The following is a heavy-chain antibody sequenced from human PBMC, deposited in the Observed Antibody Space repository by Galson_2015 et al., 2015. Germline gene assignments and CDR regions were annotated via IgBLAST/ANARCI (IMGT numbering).Heavy chain of an antibody. D-gene: IGHD3-16*01. J-gene: IGHJ4*02. V-gene: IGHV3-53*01. CDR1: GFTVSSNY. CDR3: ARVFGAYDFVY. Sequence: SLRLSCAASGFTVSSNYMSWVRQAPGKGLEWVSIIYSGGSTYYADSVKGRFTISRDNSKNTLYLQMNSLRAEDTAVYYCARVFGAYDFVYWGQGTLVTVSS. CDR2: IYSGGST.